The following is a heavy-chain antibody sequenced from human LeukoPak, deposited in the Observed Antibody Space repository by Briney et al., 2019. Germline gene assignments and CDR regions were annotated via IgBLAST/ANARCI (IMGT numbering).Heavy chain of an antibody. CDR1: GFTFDDYA. J-gene: IGHJ4*02. CDR2: ISWNSGSI. Sequence: GRSLSLSCAASGFTFDDYAMHWVRQVPGKGLEWVSGISWNSGSIGYADSVKGRFTISRDNAKNSLYLQMNSLRAEDTAVYYCARDEYYDFWSGYSPYDYWGQGTLVTVSS. V-gene: IGHV3-9*01. D-gene: IGHD3-3*01. CDR3: ARDEYYDFWSGYSPYDY.